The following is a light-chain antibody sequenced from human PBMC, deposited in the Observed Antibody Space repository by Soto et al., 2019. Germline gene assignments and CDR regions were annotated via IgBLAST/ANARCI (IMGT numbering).Light chain of an antibody. J-gene: IGKJ2*03. CDR3: QQYGRSPPFG. V-gene: IGKV3-20*01. Sequence: EIVLTQSPGTLSLSPGERATLSCRASQSVSSNYIAGYQPNPGQAPRLLIYGASTRATGIPDRVSGSGSGTAFTLTISRLEPEEFAVYFCQQYGRSPPFGFGRGTKVEIK. CDR1: QSVSSNY. CDR2: GAS.